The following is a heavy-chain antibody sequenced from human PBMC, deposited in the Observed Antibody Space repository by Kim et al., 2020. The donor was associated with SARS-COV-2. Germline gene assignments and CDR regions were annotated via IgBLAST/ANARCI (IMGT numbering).Heavy chain of an antibody. CDR3: AKVYSGYDLDY. J-gene: IGHJ4*01. D-gene: IGHD5-12*01. CDR2: ISGSGLTT. V-gene: IGHV3-23*01. Sequence: GGSLRLSCTASGFTFSSHAMSWVRQAPGKGLEWLSLISGSGLTTYYADSVKGRFTISRDNSKNTLYLQLNSLRADDTAVYYCAKVYSGYDLDYWGQGTLVIVSS. CDR1: GFTFSSHA.